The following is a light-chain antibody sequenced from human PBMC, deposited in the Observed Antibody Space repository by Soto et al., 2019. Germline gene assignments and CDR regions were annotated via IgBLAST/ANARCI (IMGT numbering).Light chain of an antibody. CDR3: QQYNTYPWT. V-gene: IGKV1-5*03. CDR1: QRIGVW. CDR2: MAS. Sequence: DIQMSQSPSIVSASIGDRVTITCRASQRIGVWLAWFQQKPGKAPELLIYMASNLYTGAPSRFSGSGSGTEFSLTISGLQPDDFGTFFCQQYNTYPWTFGQGTKVEIK. J-gene: IGKJ1*01.